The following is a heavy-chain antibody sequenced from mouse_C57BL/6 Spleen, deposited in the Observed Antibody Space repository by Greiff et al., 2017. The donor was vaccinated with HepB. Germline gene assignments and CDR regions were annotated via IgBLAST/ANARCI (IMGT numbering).Heavy chain of an antibody. CDR3: ARVYGSSYAYFDV. CDR2: INYDGSST. V-gene: IGHV5-16*01. Sequence: EVMLVESEGGLVQPGSSMKLSCTASGFTFSDYYMAWVRQVPEKGLEWVANINYDGSSTYYLDSLKSRFIISRDNAKNILYLQMSSLKSEDTATYYCARVYGSSYAYFDVWGTGTTVTVSS. D-gene: IGHD1-1*01. CDR1: GFTFSDYY. J-gene: IGHJ1*03.